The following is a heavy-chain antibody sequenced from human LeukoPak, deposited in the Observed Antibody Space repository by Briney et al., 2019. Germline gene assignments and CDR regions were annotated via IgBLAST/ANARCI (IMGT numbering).Heavy chain of an antibody. CDR2: ISSSGSTI. CDR3: ARSTSNYYDSSGYYYLSHVGTPRFDY. D-gene: IGHD3-22*01. Sequence: PGGSLRLSCAASGFTFSSYEMNWVRQAPGKGLEWVSYISSSGSTIYYADSVKGRFTISRDNAKNSLYLQMNSLRAEDTAVYYCARSTSNYYDSSGYYYLSHVGTPRFDYWGQGTLVTVSS. CDR1: GFTFSSYE. J-gene: IGHJ4*02. V-gene: IGHV3-48*03.